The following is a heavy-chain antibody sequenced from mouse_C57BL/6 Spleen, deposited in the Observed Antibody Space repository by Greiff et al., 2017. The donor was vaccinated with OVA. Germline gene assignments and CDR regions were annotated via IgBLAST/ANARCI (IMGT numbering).Heavy chain of an antibody. CDR2: IYPGDGDT. V-gene: IGHV1-82*01. CDR1: GYAFSSSW. Sequence: VQLQQSGPELVKPGASVKISCKASGYAFSSSWMNWVKQRPGKGLEWIGRIYPGDGDTNYNGKFKGNATLTADKSSSTAYMQLSSLTSEDSAVYFCASITTVVAYYYAMDYWGQGTSVTVSS. D-gene: IGHD1-1*01. J-gene: IGHJ4*01. CDR3: ASITTVVAYYYAMDY.